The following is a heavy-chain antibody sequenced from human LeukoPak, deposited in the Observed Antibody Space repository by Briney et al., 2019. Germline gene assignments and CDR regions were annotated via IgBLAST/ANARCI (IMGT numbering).Heavy chain of an antibody. J-gene: IGHJ4*02. D-gene: IGHD3-10*01. CDR2: IYYSGST. Sequence: SETLSLTCSVSGGSMDEYYWNWIRQSPGKGLEWIGYIYYSGSTNYNPSLKSRVTISVDKSKNQFSLKLSSVTAADTAVYYCARRFPSGSFDYWGQGTLVTVSS. CDR1: GGSMDEYY. V-gene: IGHV4-59*12. CDR3: ARRFPSGSFDY.